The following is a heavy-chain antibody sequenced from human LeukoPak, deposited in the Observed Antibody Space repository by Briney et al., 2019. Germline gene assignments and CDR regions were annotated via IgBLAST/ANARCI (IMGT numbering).Heavy chain of an antibody. CDR1: EFTFNNYA. V-gene: IGHV3-23*01. D-gene: IGHD3-22*01. J-gene: IGHJ4*02. Sequence: GGSLRLSCAASEFTFNNYAMNWVRQAPGKGLEWVSVISGSGDSTDYADSVKGRFTISRDNSKNTLYLQMNSLRAEDTAVYYCARDLFSTGYYDSSGYYGGAYWGQGTLVTVSS. CDR3: ARDLFSTGYYDSSGYYGGAY. CDR2: ISGSGDST.